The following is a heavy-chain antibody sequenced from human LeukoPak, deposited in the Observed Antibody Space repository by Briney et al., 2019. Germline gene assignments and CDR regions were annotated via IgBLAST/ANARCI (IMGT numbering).Heavy chain of an antibody. J-gene: IGHJ3*02. CDR3: ARVRVVYDYGDSDAFDI. CDR2: IYYSRST. D-gene: IGHD4-17*01. CDR1: GGSISSYY. V-gene: IGHV4-59*01. Sequence: PSETLSLTCTVSGGSISSYYWSWIRQPPGKGPEWTWYIYYSRSTNYNPSLKSRVSISVDTSKNQFSLKLISVTAADTAVYYCARVRVVYDYGDSDAFDIWGRGTMVSVSS.